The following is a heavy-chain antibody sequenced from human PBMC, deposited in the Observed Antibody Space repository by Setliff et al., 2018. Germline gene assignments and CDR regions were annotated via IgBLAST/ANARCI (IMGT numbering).Heavy chain of an antibody. CDR1: GGTFRSYG. V-gene: IGHV1-69*05. CDR2: IIPNFGTT. Sequence: SVKVFCKASGGTFRSYGISWVRQAPGQGLEWMGGIIPNFGTTSYAQKFQGRVTITTDESTNTAYMELSSLRSDDTAVFYCAREVVVVKSAINYYYYMDVWGKGTTVTVSS. J-gene: IGHJ6*03. D-gene: IGHD2-2*01. CDR3: AREVVVVKSAINYYYYMDV.